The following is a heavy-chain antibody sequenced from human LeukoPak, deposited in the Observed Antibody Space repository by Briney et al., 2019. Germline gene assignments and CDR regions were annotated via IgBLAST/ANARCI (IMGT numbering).Heavy chain of an antibody. CDR3: TTDATWIQLWLPYDY. J-gene: IGHJ4*02. D-gene: IGHD5-18*01. V-gene: IGHV3-15*01. CDR2: IKSKTDGGTT. CDR1: GFTFSNAW. Sequence: PGGSLRLSCAASGFTFSNAWMSWVRQAPGKGLEWDGRIKSKTDGGTTDYAAPVKGRFTMSRDDSKNTLYLQMNSLKTEDTAVYYCTTDATWIQLWLPYDYWGQGTLVTVSS.